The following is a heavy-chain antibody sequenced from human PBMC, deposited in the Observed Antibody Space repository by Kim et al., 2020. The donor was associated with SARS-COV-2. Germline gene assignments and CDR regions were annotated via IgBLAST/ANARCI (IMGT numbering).Heavy chain of an antibody. CDR2: ISSSGSTI. J-gene: IGHJ6*02. V-gene: IGHV3-11*01. CDR1: GFTFSDYY. D-gene: IGHD3-22*01. Sequence: GGSLRLSCAASGFTFSDYYMSWIRQAPGKGLEWVSYISSSGSTIYYADSVKGRFTISRDNAKNSLYLQMNSLRAEDTAVYYCAREPYDSSGYYPYYYGMDVWGQGTTVTVSS. CDR3: AREPYDSSGYYPYYYGMDV.